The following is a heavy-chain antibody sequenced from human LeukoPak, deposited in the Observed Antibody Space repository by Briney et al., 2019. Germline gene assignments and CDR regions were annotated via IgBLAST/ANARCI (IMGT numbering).Heavy chain of an antibody. CDR3: ARSNWGSNWFDP. J-gene: IGHJ5*02. D-gene: IGHD7-27*01. CDR2: IYYSGST. V-gene: IGHV4-59*01. CDR1: GGSISSYY. Sequence: SETLSLTCTVSGGSISSYYWSWIRQPPGKGLEWIGYIYYSGSTNYNPSLKSRVTISVDTSKNQFSLKLSSVTAADTAVYYCARSNWGSNWFDPWGQGTLVTVSS.